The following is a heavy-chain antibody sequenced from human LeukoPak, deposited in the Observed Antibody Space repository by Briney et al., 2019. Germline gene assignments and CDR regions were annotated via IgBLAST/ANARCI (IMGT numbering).Heavy chain of an antibody. Sequence: GGSLRLSCAASGFTFSSYAMSWVRQAPGKGLEWVSAISGSGGSTYYADSVKGRFTISRDNSKNTLYLQMNSRRAEDTAVYYCAYLSCSGGSCYPYYFDYWGQGTLVTVSS. D-gene: IGHD2-15*01. CDR2: ISGSGGST. CDR3: AYLSCSGGSCYPYYFDY. V-gene: IGHV3-23*01. J-gene: IGHJ4*02. CDR1: GFTFSSYA.